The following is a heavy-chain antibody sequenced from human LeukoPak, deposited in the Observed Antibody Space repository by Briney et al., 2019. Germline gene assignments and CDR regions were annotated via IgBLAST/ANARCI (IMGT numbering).Heavy chain of an antibody. CDR2: VVYSGST. CDR3: ARGLARGYPRVPFDS. Sequence: PSETLSLTCAVFGGSFDGYYWTWIRQSPGKGLEWIGEVVYSGSTNYNPSLKSRVSISADTSKVQFSLTLTSVTAPDTAVYFCARGLARGYPRVPFDSGGRGPLVIVSS. D-gene: IGHD3-3*01. J-gene: IGHJ4*02. CDR1: GGSFDGYY. V-gene: IGHV4-34*12.